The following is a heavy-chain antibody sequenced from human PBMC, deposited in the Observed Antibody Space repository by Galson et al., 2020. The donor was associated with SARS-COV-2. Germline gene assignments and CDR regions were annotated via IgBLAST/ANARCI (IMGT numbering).Heavy chain of an antibody. Sequence: QAGGSLRLSCAASGFTFSSYAMHWVRQAPGKGLEWVALISYDGSNKYYADSVKGRFTISRDNSKNTLYLQMNSLRAEETAVYYWARVHRGSYVGPFDYWGQGTLVTVSS. CDR2: ISYDGSNK. CDR3: ARVHRGSYVGPFDY. J-gene: IGHJ4*02. CDR1: GFTFSSYA. V-gene: IGHV3-30*04. D-gene: IGHD1-26*01.